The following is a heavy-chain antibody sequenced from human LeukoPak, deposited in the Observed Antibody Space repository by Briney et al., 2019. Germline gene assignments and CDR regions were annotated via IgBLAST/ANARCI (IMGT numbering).Heavy chain of an antibody. J-gene: IGHJ3*02. CDR1: GGSISSYY. Sequence: SETLSLTCTVSGGSISSYYWSWIRQPPGKGLEWIGYIYYSGSTNYNPSLKSRVTISVDTSKNQFSLKLSSVTAADTAVYYCAGTITMIVVDSDGDAFDIRGQGTMVTVSS. CDR2: IYYSGST. D-gene: IGHD3-22*01. CDR3: AGTITMIVVDSDGDAFDI. V-gene: IGHV4-59*08.